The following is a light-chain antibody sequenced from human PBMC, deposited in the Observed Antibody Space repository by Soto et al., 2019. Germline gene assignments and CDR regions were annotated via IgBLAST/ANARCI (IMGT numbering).Light chain of an antibody. V-gene: IGKV3-20*01. CDR2: GAS. Sequence: EIVLTQSPGTLSLSPGERATLSCRASQSVSSSYLAWYQQKPGQAPRLLIYGASSRATGIPDRFSGSGSGTDFTLTISRLEPEDFAVYYCQQYGTSPPSLTFDGGTTVEIK. CDR3: QQYGTSPPSLT. J-gene: IGKJ4*01. CDR1: QSVSSSY.